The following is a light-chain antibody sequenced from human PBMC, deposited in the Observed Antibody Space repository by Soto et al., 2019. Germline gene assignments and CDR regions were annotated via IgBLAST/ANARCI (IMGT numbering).Light chain of an antibody. CDR2: GAS. J-gene: IGKJ1*01. V-gene: IGKV1-39*01. CDR1: QSISSF. CDR3: QQSHSAWT. Sequence: DIQMTQSPSSLSASVGDRVTLTCRASQSISSFLNWYQQKPGKAPKVLIYGASSLQTGDPSRFSGSGSGTSFTLTISSLQPEDPATYYCQQSHSAWTFGQGTKVQI.